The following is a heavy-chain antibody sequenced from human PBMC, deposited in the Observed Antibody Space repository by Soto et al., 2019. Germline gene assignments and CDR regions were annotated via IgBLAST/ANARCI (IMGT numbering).Heavy chain of an antibody. J-gene: IGHJ4*02. CDR3: ARGQGVIKSVDY. CDR2: INHSGST. Sequence: SETLSLTCAVYGGSFSGYYWSWIRQPPGKGLEWIGEINHSGSTNYNPSLKSRVTISVDTSKNQFSLKLSSVTAADTAVYYCARGQGVIKSVDYWGQGTLVTVS. CDR1: GGSFSGYY. D-gene: IGHD3-10*01. V-gene: IGHV4-34*01.